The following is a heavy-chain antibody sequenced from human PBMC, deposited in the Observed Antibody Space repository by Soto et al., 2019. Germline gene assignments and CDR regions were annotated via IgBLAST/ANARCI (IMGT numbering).Heavy chain of an antibody. CDR1: GYTFTSYD. J-gene: IGHJ6*02. CDR2: MNPNSGNT. Sequence: ASVNVSCKASGYTFTSYDINWVRQATGQGLEWMGWMNPNSGNTGYAQKFQGRVTMTRNTSISTAYMELSSLRSEDTAVYYCARDPGSSGTNYYYYGMDVWGQGTTVTVSS. V-gene: IGHV1-8*01. D-gene: IGHD6-19*01. CDR3: ARDPGSSGTNYYYYGMDV.